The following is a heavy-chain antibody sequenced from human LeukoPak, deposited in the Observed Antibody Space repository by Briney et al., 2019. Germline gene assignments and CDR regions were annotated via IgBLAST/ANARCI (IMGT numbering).Heavy chain of an antibody. CDR3: AREGDYDILTGAPPPDDYYFDY. D-gene: IGHD3-9*01. V-gene: IGHV3-7*01. CDR2: IKQDGSEK. Sequence: GGSLRLSCAASGFTFSSYWMSWVRQAPGKGLEWVANIKQDGSEKYYVDSVKGRFTISRDNAKNSLYLQMNSLRAEGTAVYYCAREGDYDILTGAPPPDDYYFDYWGQGTLVTVSS. CDR1: GFTFSSYW. J-gene: IGHJ4*02.